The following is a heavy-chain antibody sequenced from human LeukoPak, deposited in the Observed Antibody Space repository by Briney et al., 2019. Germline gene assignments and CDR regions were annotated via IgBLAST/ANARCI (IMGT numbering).Heavy chain of an antibody. CDR1: GFTFSDYY. Sequence: GGSLRLSCAASGFTFSDYYMSWIRQAPGKGLEWVSSISSSSSYIYYADSVKGRFTISRDNAKNSLYLQMNSLRAEDTAVYYCAREPVTGSVYWGQGTLVTVSS. J-gene: IGHJ4*02. CDR2: ISSSSSYI. V-gene: IGHV3-11*06. D-gene: IGHD4-17*01. CDR3: AREPVTGSVY.